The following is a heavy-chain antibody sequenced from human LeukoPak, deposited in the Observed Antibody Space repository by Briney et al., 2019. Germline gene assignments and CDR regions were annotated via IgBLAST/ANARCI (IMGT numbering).Heavy chain of an antibody. V-gene: IGHV3-15*07. CDR3: ATDFYDTT. CDR1: GFTFSSYA. Sequence: GGSLRLSCAASGFTFSSYAMNWVRQAPGKGLEWVGRIRRNSDGGTIDYAAPVKGRFALSRDDSKNTLYLHMSSLQTEDTAVYYCATDFYDTTWGQGTLVTVSS. CDR2: IRRNSDGGTI. D-gene: IGHD3-22*01. J-gene: IGHJ5*02.